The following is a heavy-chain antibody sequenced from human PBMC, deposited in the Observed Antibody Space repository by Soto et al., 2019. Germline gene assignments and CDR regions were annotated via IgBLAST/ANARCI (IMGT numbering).Heavy chain of an antibody. J-gene: IGHJ5*02. CDR2: IYYSGST. Sequence: HSCTLSLTRAAYGECFRVYYWGWIRQPPGKGLEWIGYIYYSGSTNYNPSLKSRVTISVDTSKNQFSLKLSSATAADTAVYYCARGANNIVVVPAAMKAGWFDLWGQGTLVIVSS. D-gene: IGHD2-2*01. V-gene: IGHV4-59*12. CDR3: ARGANNIVVVPAAMKAGWFDL. CDR1: GECFRVYY.